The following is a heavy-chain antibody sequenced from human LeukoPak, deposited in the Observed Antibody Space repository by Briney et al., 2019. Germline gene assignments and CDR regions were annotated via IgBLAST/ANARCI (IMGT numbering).Heavy chain of an antibody. CDR2: INHSGST. CDR3: ARRGTTVVTGIWFDP. J-gene: IGHJ5*02. D-gene: IGHD4-23*01. V-gene: IGHV4-34*01. CDR1: GGSFSGYY. Sequence: PSETLSLTCAVYGGSFSGYYWSWIRQPPGKGLEWIGEINHSGSTNYNPSLKSRVTISVDTSKNQFSLKLSSVTAADTAVYYCARRGTTVVTGIWFDPWGQGTLVTVSS.